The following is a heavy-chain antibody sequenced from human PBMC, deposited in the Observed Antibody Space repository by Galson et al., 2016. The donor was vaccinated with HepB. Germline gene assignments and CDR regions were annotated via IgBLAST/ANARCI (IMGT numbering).Heavy chain of an antibody. Sequence: SLETLSLTCTVSGDSIRSHHWSWVRQPPGKGLEWLGYVYSSGGTDYNPSLQSRVTISLDTSNNQLSLKLTSVTAADTAVYYCVTGHLDHRTWGQGTLVTVSS. D-gene: IGHD1-14*01. V-gene: IGHV4-59*11. J-gene: IGHJ4*02. CDR3: VTGHLDHRT. CDR1: GDSIRSHH. CDR2: VYSSGGT.